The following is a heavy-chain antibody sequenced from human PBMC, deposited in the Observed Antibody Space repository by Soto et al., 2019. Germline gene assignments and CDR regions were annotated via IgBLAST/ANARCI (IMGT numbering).Heavy chain of an antibody. CDR1: GYSFTSYW. CDR2: IYPGDSDT. V-gene: IGHV5-51*01. D-gene: IGHD2-15*01. Sequence: GESLKISCKGSGYSFTSYWIGWVRQMPGKGLEWMGIIYPGDSDTRYSPSFQGQVTISADKSISTAYLQWSSLKASDTAMYYCARSIYCSGGSCYRDAFDIWGQGTMDPGSS. CDR3: ARSIYCSGGSCYRDAFDI. J-gene: IGHJ3*02.